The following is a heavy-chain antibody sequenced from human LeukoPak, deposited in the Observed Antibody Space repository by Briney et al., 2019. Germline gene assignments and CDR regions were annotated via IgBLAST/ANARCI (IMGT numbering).Heavy chain of an antibody. J-gene: IGHJ5*02. CDR3: AREYYDSSGYFPSLRFDP. CDR2: IYYSGST. V-gene: IGHV4-61*08. Sequence: SETLSLTCAVSGGSISSGGYSWSWIRQPPGKGLEWIGYIYYSGSTNYNPSLKSRVTISVDTSKNQFSLKLSSVTAADTAVYYCAREYYDSSGYFPSLRFDPWGQGTLVTVSS. D-gene: IGHD3-22*01. CDR1: GGSISSGGYS.